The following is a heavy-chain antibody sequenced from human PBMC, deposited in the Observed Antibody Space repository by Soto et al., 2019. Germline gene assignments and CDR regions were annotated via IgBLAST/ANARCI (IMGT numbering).Heavy chain of an antibody. CDR2: INHSGST. J-gene: IGHJ4*02. CDR3: ATEDYGDYGRVDY. CDR1: GGSFSGYY. V-gene: IGHV4-34*01. D-gene: IGHD4-17*01. Sequence: SETLSLTCAVYGGSFSGYYWSWIRQPPGKGLEWIGEINHSGSTNYNPSLKSRVTISVDTSKNQFSLKLSSVTAADTAVYYCATEDYGDYGRVDYWGQGTLVTVSS.